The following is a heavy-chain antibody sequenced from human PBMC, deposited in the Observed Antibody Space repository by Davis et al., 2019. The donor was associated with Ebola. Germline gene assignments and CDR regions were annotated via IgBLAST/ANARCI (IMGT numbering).Heavy chain of an antibody. Sequence: ASVKVSCKASGYTFNSHGITWVRQAPGQGLEWMANISPYNGNTISAQNFQGRLPMTTDASTSTAYMDLKTLRSDDTAIYYCASSSSGSYWLWGQGTLVTVSS. CDR3: ASSSSGSYWL. D-gene: IGHD3-22*01. J-gene: IGHJ4*02. CDR1: GYTFNSHG. V-gene: IGHV1-18*01. CDR2: ISPYNGNT.